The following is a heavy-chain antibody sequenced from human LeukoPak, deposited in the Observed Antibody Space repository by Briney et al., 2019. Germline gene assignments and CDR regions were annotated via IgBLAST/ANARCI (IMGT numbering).Heavy chain of an antibody. J-gene: IGHJ4*02. D-gene: IGHD4-11*01. CDR2: INHSGRT. CDR1: GGSFSGYD. CDR3: ARDRTLTRVADFDY. Sequence: SGTLSLTCAVYGGSFSGYDWSWVRQPPGKGLEWGGEINHSGRTNYNPSLKRRVTISVDTCKNQFSLKLSSVTAADTAVYYCARDRTLTRVADFDYWGQGTLVTVSS. V-gene: IGHV4-34*01.